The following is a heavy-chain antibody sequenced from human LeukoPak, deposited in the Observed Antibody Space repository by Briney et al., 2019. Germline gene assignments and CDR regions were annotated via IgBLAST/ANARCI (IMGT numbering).Heavy chain of an antibody. V-gene: IGHV3-48*03. CDR1: GFTFNSYE. Sequence: GGSLRLSCVVSGFTFNSYEMNWVRQAPGKGLEWVSYISSSGSTIYYADSVKGRFTISRDNGKNSLYLQMNSLRAEDTAVYYCARDSIVTGEFDYWGQGTLVTVSS. D-gene: IGHD2-21*02. J-gene: IGHJ4*02. CDR3: ARDSIVTGEFDY. CDR2: ISSSGSTI.